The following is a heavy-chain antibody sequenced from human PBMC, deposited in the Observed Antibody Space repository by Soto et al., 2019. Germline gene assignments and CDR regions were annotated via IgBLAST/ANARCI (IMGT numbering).Heavy chain of an antibody. CDR3: VSDRGYGHASVPYS. D-gene: IGHD5-18*01. CDR1: GFAFSSYG. CDR2: ISYDGSLQ. Sequence: QAQLVESGGGVVQPGRSLRLSCAASGFAFSSYGMHWVRQAPGTGLEWVAVISYDGSLQHYADSVKGRFTISRDNSKKMVLLQMSSLRDEDTAVYYCVSDRGYGHASVPYSWGQGTLVSVSS. J-gene: IGHJ4*02. V-gene: IGHV3-30*03.